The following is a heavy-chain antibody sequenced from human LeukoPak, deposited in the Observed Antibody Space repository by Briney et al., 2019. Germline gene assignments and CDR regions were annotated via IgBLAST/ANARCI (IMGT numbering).Heavy chain of an antibody. V-gene: IGHV4-39*07. CDR1: GGSISSNSYY. D-gene: IGHD6-25*01. Sequence: PSETLSLTCAVSGGSISSNSYYWGWIRQPPGKGLEWIGSIYYSGSTYYNPSLKSRVTISVDTSKNQFSLKLSSVTAADTAVYYCARERVEAASTYYYYMDVWGRGTTVTVSS. J-gene: IGHJ6*03. CDR2: IYYSGST. CDR3: ARERVEAASTYYYYMDV.